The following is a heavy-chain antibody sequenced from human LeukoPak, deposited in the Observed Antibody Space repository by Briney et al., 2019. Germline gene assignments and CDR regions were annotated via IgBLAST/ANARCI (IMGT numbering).Heavy chain of an antibody. J-gene: IGHJ3*02. CDR1: GYTFTGYY. Sequence: ASVKVSCKASGYTFTGYYMHWVRQAPGQGLEWMGWINPNSGGTNYAQKFQGRVTMTRDTSISTAYMELSRLRSDDTAVYYCASLSPPPYCSGGSCSLPHDAFDIWGQGTMVTVSS. V-gene: IGHV1-2*02. D-gene: IGHD2-15*01. CDR3: ASLSPPPYCSGGSCSLPHDAFDI. CDR2: INPNSGGT.